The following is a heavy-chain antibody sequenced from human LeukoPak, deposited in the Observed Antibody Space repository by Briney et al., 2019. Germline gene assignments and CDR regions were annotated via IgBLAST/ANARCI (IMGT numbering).Heavy chain of an antibody. CDR3: AKGLRPYFTSDALDL. J-gene: IGHJ3*01. D-gene: IGHD3-10*01. CDR2: ISGRGGNT. CDR1: GFNFSIYS. V-gene: IGHV3-23*01. Sequence: GGSLRLSCTASGFNFSIYSMSWVRQAPGKGLEWVSAISGRGGNTYYADSVKGRFTISRDNSKNTLFFQMNTVRAEDTAFYYCAKGLRPYFTSDALDLWGQGTLVTVSS.